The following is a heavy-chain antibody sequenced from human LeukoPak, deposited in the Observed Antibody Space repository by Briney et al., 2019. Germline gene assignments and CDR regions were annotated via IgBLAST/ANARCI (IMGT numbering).Heavy chain of an antibody. Sequence: PGGSLRLSCAASGFTFSTYAMNWVRQAPGKGLEWVSSISGSGDYIFYADSVKGRFTISRDNSKNTLYLQMNSLRAEDTAVYYCAKVTDGEGYRHYYYGMDVWGQGTTVTVSS. V-gene: IGHV3-23*01. CDR2: ISGSGDYI. J-gene: IGHJ6*02. CDR1: GFTFSTYA. D-gene: IGHD5-12*01. CDR3: AKVTDGEGYRHYYYGMDV.